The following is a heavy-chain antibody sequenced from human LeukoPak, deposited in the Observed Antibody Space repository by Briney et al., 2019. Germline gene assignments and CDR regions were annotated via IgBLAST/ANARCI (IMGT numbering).Heavy chain of an antibody. CDR1: GFTFSSYS. CDR3: ARDHRYCSGSSCYWESYYYYYMDV. CDR2: ISSSSTYI. V-gene: IGHV3-21*01. J-gene: IGHJ6*03. D-gene: IGHD2-15*01. Sequence: GGSLRLSCAASGFTFSSYSMNWVRQAPGKGLEWVSSISSSSTYIYYADSVKGRFTISRVNAKNSLYLQMNSLRADDTAVYYCARDHRYCSGSSCYWESYYYYYMDVWGKGTTVTVSS.